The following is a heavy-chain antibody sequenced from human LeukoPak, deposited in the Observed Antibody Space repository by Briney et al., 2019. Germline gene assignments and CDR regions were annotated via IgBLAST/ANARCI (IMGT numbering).Heavy chain of an antibody. CDR3: ARVLDQNWFDP. D-gene: IGHD2/OR15-2a*01. CDR1: GFTFSNAW. CDR2: ISYDGSHE. Sequence: GGSLRLSCAASGFTFSNAWMSWVRQAPGKGLEWVAVISYDGSHEYYADSIKGRFTISRDNSKNTLYLQMNSLRAEDTAVYYCARVLDQNWFDPWGQGTLVTVSS. V-gene: IGHV3-30*03. J-gene: IGHJ5*02.